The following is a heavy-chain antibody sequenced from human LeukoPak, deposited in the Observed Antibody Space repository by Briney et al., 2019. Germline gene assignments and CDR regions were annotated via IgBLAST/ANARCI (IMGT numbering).Heavy chain of an antibody. V-gene: IGHV4-59*11. CDR1: GGSISSHY. Sequence: PSETLSLTCTVSGGSISSHYWSWIRQPPGKGLEWIGYIYYSGSTNYNPSLKSRVTISVDTSKNQFSLKLSSVTAADTAVHYCARRYSSSWYNWFDPWGQGTLVTVSS. J-gene: IGHJ5*02. D-gene: IGHD6-13*01. CDR3: ARRYSSSWYNWFDP. CDR2: IYYSGST.